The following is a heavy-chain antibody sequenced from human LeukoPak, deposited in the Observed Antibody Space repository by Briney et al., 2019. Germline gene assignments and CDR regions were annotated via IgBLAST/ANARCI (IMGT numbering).Heavy chain of an antibody. V-gene: IGHV4-61*01. CDR3: ARGRSYGFDFDS. CDR1: GVSINTCCYY. D-gene: IGHD5-18*01. Sequence: EPLSLTCDVSGVSINTCCYYWTWIRQPPGKGLEWIGYKYYSGSTRYNSSLRSRLTISLDSSKNQFSLRLTSVTAADAAVYYCARGRSYGFDFDSWGPGTLVIVSS. CDR2: KYYSGST. J-gene: IGHJ4*02.